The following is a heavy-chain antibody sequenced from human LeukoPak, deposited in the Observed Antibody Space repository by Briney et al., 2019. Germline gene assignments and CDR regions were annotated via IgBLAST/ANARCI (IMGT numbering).Heavy chain of an antibody. CDR1: GYTFTSHA. V-gene: IGHV7-4-1*02. J-gene: IGHJ4*02. CDR3: ARQGPGYCSSTSCYGVGY. Sequence: GASVKLSFKASGYTFTSHAMNWVRQAPGQGLEWMGWINTNTGNPTYAHAFTGRVVFSLDTSVITAYLQIRSLKAEDTAVYYCARQGPGYCSSTSCYGVGYWGQGTLVTVSS. D-gene: IGHD2-2*01. CDR2: INTNTGNP.